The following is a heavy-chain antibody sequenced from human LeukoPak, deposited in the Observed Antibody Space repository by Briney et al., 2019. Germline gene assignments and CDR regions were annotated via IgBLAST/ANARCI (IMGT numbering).Heavy chain of an antibody. CDR2: IYYSGST. CDR3: ARVRMDYYYYYMDV. V-gene: IGHV4-59*01. J-gene: IGHJ6*03. Sequence: PSETLSLTCTVSGDSTSSYYWSWIRQPPGKGLEWIGYIYYSGSTNYNPSLKSRVIISVDTSKNQFSLKLSSVTAADTAVYYCARVRMDYYYYYMDVWGKGTTVTVSS. D-gene: IGHD2-8*01. CDR1: GDSTSSYY.